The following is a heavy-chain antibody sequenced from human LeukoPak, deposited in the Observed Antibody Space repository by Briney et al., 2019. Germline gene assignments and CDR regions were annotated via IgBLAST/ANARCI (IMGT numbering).Heavy chain of an antibody. CDR3: ARDHEYGSGAYLPGTQGY. CDR2: ISFDGGNK. Sequence: PGTSLRLSCAASGFTFSNYAMHWVRQAPGKGLEWVAVISFDGGNKNSADSVKGRFTISRDNSKNTLYLQMNSLRVDDSAMYYCARDHEYGSGAYLPGTQGYWGQGTLVTVSS. D-gene: IGHD3-10*01. CDR1: GFTFSNYA. J-gene: IGHJ4*02. V-gene: IGHV3-30*14.